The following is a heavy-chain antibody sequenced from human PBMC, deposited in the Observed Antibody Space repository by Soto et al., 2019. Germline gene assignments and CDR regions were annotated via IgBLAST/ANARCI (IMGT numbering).Heavy chain of an antibody. CDR1: GFTFSSYS. Sequence: PAGSLSLSCAASGFTFSSYSMNWLRQAPGKGLEWVSFIRSSGGYIYYADSVKGRFTICRANAKTALYVQMNRLRADAAADYCSERDLWYYGSVSYFATYYYYGMDVWGQGTTVTVSS. J-gene: IGHJ6*02. CDR3: ERDLWYYGSVSYFATYYYYGMDV. D-gene: IGHD3-10*01. CDR2: IRSSGGYI. V-gene: IGHV3-21*01.